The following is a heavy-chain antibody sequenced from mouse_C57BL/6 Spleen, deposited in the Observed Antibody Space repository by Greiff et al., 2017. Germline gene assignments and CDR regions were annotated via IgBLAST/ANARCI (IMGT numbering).Heavy chain of an antibody. Sequence: QVQLKESGAELVRPGASVTLSCKASGYTFTDYEMHWVKQTPVHGLEWIGAIDPETGGTAYNQKFKGKAILTADKSSSTAYMELRSLTSEDSAVYYGTRSAYYYGSSYDAMDYWGQGTSVTVSS. J-gene: IGHJ4*01. V-gene: IGHV1-15*01. CDR2: IDPETGGT. D-gene: IGHD1-1*01. CDR1: GYTFTDYE. CDR3: TRSAYYYGSSYDAMDY.